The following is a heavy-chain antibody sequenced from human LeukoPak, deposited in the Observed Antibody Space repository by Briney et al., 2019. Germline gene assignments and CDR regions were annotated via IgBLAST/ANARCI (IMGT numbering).Heavy chain of an antibody. CDR3: ARGTVTIVDY. Sequence: GGSLRLSCAASGFTVSSNYMSWVRQAPGRGLEWVSVIYGGGSTYYADSVKGRFTISRDNSKNTLFLQMNSLRAGDTAVYYCARGTVTIVDYWGQGTLVTVSS. D-gene: IGHD2-15*01. CDR1: GFTVSSNY. J-gene: IGHJ4*02. V-gene: IGHV3-66*01. CDR2: IYGGGST.